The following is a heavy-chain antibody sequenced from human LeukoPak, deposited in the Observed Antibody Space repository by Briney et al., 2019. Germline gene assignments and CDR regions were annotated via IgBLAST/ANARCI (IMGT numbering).Heavy chain of an antibody. J-gene: IGHJ4*02. Sequence: GGSQRLSCAASGFTVSNYDMHWVRQAPGKGLEWVAVIWYDGSNTYYADSVKGRFTISRDNSKSTLYLQMNSLRAEDTAVYYCARDMFWFGELSFDYWSQGTLVTVSS. CDR3: ARDMFWFGELSFDY. V-gene: IGHV3-33*01. CDR1: GFTVSNYD. CDR2: IWYDGSNT. D-gene: IGHD3-10*01.